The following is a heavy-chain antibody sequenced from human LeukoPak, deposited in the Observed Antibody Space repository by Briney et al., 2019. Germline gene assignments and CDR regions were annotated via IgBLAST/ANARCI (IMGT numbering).Heavy chain of an antibody. CDR2: IAWGGPYT. D-gene: IGHD6-6*01. CDR3: AKVNGAYTSSSNVPLDY. CDR1: GFTFSSYA. V-gene: IGHV3-43*01. J-gene: IGHJ4*02. Sequence: GGSLRLSCAASGFTFSSYAMSWVRQAPGKGLEWVSLIAWGGPYTYYADSVKGRFTISRDDSKNSLYLQMNSLRPEDTALYYCAKVNGAYTSSSNVPLDYWGQGTLVTVSS.